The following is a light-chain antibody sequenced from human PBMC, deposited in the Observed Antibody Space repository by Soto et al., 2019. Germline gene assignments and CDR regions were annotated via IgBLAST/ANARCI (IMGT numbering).Light chain of an antibody. V-gene: IGLV2-23*02. CDR2: EVS. CDR3: CSYAGSSTPVI. CDR1: ISDVGSYNL. J-gene: IGLJ1*01. Sequence: QSALTQPASVSGSPGQSITISCTGTISDVGSYNLVSWYQQHPGKAPKLRIYEVSKRPSGVSNRFSGSKSGNTASLTISGLQAEDEADYYCCSYAGSSTPVIFGTGTKLTVL.